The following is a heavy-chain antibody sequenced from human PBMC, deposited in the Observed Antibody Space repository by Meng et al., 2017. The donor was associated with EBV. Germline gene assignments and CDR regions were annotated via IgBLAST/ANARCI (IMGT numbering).Heavy chain of an antibody. Sequence: QVHLQESGPGLVKPPETLSLTCTVSGASVSGGTFHWSWIRQPPGKELQWIGYIYDGGTTIYNPSLKSRVTIFLDTSRNQFSLGLRSVTTADTAVYYCAKSSSSTPGVVDSWGQGTLVTVSS. V-gene: IGHV4-61*01. CDR2: IYDGGTT. CDR3: AKSSSSTPGVVDS. J-gene: IGHJ4*02. D-gene: IGHD2-2*01. CDR1: GASVSGGTFH.